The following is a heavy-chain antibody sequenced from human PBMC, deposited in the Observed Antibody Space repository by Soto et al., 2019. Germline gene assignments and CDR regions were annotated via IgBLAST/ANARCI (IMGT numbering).Heavy chain of an antibody. CDR3: ARPTSCTDTRCPPCDY. CDR1: GDKFIYYG. Sequence: PGASMRNSWRCAGDKFIYYGGGWVSTLSGKGLEWMGIIYPYESVNIYSPSFVGQVTISADKSISTVYLQWSSLEASDTAIYYCARPTSCTDTRCPPCDYWGQATRVTVSS. J-gene: IGHJ4*02. CDR2: IYPYESVN. V-gene: IGHV5-51*01. D-gene: IGHD2-8*02.